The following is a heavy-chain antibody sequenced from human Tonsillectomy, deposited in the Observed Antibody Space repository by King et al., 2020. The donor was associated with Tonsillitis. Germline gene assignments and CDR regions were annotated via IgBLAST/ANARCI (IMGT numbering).Heavy chain of an antibody. CDR1: GISFSSYG. Sequence: VQLVESGGGVVQPGRSLRLSCAASGISFSSYGMHWVRQAPGKGLEWVAVISYDGSNKYYADSVKGRFTISRDNSKNTLYLQINSLRAEDRAFYYCARGLSLGYCSGGSCQSYYFDYWGQGTLVTVSS. D-gene: IGHD2-15*01. CDR2: ISYDGSNK. V-gene: IGHV3-33*05. CDR3: ARGLSLGYCSGGSCQSYYFDY. J-gene: IGHJ4*02.